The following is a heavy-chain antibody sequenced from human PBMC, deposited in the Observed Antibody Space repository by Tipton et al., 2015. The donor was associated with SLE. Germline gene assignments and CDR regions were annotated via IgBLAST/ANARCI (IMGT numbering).Heavy chain of an antibody. Sequence: TLSLTCTVSGGSVNGYYWNWIRQAPGKGLEWIGYIYYKGSTDYKSSLKSRLTISIDTSKNQVSLKLTSVTAADTAVYYCARAPLFGVVTVRGPFDYWGQGTLVTVSS. D-gene: IGHD3-3*01. J-gene: IGHJ4*02. CDR1: GGSVNGYY. CDR3: ARAPLFGVVTVRGPFDY. CDR2: IYYKGST. V-gene: IGHV4-59*02.